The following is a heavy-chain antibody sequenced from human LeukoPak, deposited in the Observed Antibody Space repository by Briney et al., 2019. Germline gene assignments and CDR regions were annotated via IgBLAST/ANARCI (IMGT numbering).Heavy chain of an antibody. J-gene: IGHJ5*02. Sequence: PSETLSLTYAVSGGSISSSHWWSWVRQPPGKGLEWIGQIHHSGSTNYNPSLKSRVIISVDKSKNQFSLNLSSVTAADTALYYCARETDYSHPNWFDPWGQGTLVTVSS. CDR2: IHHSGST. V-gene: IGHV4-4*02. D-gene: IGHD4-11*01. CDR1: GGSISSSHW. CDR3: ARETDYSHPNWFDP.